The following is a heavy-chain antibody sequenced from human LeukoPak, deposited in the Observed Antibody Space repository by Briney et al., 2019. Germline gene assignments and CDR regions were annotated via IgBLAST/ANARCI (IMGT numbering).Heavy chain of an antibody. V-gene: IGHV4-59*01. Sequence: GSLRLSCAASGFTFSDYYMSWIRQPPGKGLEWIGYIYYSGSTNYNPSLKSRVTISVDTSKNQFSLKLSSVTAADTAVYYCARDRPRTVTTGAFDIWGQGTMVTVSS. D-gene: IGHD4-17*01. CDR1: GFTFSDYY. CDR2: IYYSGST. J-gene: IGHJ3*02. CDR3: ARDRPRTVTTGAFDI.